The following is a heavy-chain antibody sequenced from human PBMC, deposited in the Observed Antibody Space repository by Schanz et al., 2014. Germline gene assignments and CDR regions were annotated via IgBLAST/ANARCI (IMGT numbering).Heavy chain of an antibody. J-gene: IGHJ5*02. D-gene: IGHD3-3*01. Sequence: QVQLQESGPGLVKPSETLSLTCTVSGGSISSYYWSWIRQPPGKGLEWIGHRDSSGSTKYNPSLKSRVTISIDTSKNQISLRLRSVTEADTAVYFCARDRGYDFSFDPWGQGTLVTVSS. V-gene: IGHV4-59*01. CDR2: RDSSGST. CDR1: GGSISSYY. CDR3: ARDRGYDFSFDP.